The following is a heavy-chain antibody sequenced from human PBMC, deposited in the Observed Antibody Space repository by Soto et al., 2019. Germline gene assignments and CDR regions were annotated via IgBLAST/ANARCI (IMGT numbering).Heavy chain of an antibody. J-gene: IGHJ4*02. D-gene: IGHD3-22*01. CDR3: AKTSGVIVVVTSFDH. CDR2: ISGSGESK. Sequence: GGSLRLSCAASGFTFSKYALTWVRQAPGKGLEWVSAISGSGESKYDADSVKGRFTISRGNSKSTLYLEMNSLRPEDTAMYYCAKTSGVIVVVTSFDHWGQGTLVTVSS. V-gene: IGHV3-23*01. CDR1: GFTFSKYA.